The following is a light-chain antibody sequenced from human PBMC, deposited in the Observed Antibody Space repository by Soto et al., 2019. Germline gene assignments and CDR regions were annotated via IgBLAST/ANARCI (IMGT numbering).Light chain of an antibody. Sequence: EIVLTQSPGTLSLSPGERATLSCRASQSISSIYLAWYQQKPGQAPMLLIYGASSRPTGIPDRFSGSGSGTDFALTISRLEPEDFAVYYCQQYGSSALTFGGGTKVHIK. CDR3: QQYGSSALT. CDR2: GAS. J-gene: IGKJ4*01. CDR1: QSISSIY. V-gene: IGKV3-20*01.